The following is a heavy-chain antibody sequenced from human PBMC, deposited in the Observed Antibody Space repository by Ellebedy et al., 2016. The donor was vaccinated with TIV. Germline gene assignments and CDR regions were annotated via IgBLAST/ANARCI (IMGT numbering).Heavy chain of an antibody. D-gene: IGHD3-10*01. CDR3: ARAGGSGSFHSSNFDY. CDR1: GFTFSSYG. Sequence: PGGSLRLSCAASGFTFSSYGMHWVRQAPGKGLEWVAVIWYDGSNKYYADSVKGRFTISRDNSKNTLYLQMNSLRAEDTAMYYCARAGGSGSFHSSNFDYWGQGALATVSS. J-gene: IGHJ4*02. CDR2: IWYDGSNK. V-gene: IGHV3-33*01.